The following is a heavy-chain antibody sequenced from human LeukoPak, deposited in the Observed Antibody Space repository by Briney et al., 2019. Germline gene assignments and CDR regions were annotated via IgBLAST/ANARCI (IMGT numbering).Heavy chain of an antibody. V-gene: IGHV3-30*04. D-gene: IGHD3-10*01. CDR3: AEAGSGSHYLPPRD. CDR1: DFTFSDFA. CDR2: ISDDGSKK. J-gene: IGHJ4*02. Sequence: GRSLRLSCAASDFTFSDFAFHWVRQAPGRGLEWVAVISDDGSKKYYTDSVKGRFTISRDTSNNTLFLHMNSLRIDDTAVYYCAEAGSGSHYLPPRDWGQGTLVTVS.